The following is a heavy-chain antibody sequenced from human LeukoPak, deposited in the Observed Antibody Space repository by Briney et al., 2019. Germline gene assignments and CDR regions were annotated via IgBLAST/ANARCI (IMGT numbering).Heavy chain of an antibody. J-gene: IGHJ4*02. D-gene: IGHD6-19*01. V-gene: IGHV1-2*02. Sequence: ASVKASCKPSGYTFSDFYMHWVRQAPGQGLEWLGWINHNSGATKFAQKFQGRVTMTRDTSISTAYMELSRLRSDDTAVYYCARGISSGCDYWGQGTLVTVSS. CDR2: INHNSGAT. CDR1: GYTFSDFY. CDR3: ARGISSGCDY.